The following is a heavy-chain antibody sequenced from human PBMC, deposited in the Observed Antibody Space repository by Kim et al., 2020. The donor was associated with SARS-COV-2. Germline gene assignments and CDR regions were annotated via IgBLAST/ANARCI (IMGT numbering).Heavy chain of an antibody. Sequence: SGPTLVKPTQTLTLTCTFSGFSLSTSGMCVSWIRQPPGKALEWLARIDWDDDKYYSTSLKTRLTISKDTSKNQVVLTMTNMDPVDTATYYCARIELSYYYDSRDCGAYDYWGQGTLVTVSS. CDR2: IDWDDDK. CDR1: GFSLSTSGMC. D-gene: IGHD3-22*01. CDR3: ARIELSYYYDSRDCGAYDY. J-gene: IGHJ4*02. V-gene: IGHV2-70*11.